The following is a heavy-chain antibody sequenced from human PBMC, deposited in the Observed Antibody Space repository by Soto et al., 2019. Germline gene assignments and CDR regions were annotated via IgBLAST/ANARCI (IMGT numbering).Heavy chain of an antibody. CDR1: GVTFSSYA. CDR3: ARALNYDFWSGYPPYYYYMDV. CDR2: IIPIFGTA. V-gene: IGHV1-69*13. Sequence: SVKVSCKASGVTFSSYAISWVRQAPGQGLEWMGGIIPIFGTANYAQKFQGRVTITADESTSTAYMELSSLRSEDTAVYYCARALNYDFWSGYPPYYYYMDVWGKGTTVTVSS. D-gene: IGHD3-3*01. J-gene: IGHJ6*03.